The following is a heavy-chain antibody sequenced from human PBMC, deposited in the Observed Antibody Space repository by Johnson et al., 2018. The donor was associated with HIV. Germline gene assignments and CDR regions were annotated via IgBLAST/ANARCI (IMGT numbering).Heavy chain of an antibody. Sequence: QVQLVESGGGVVQPGRSLRLSCAASGFTFSSYAMHWVRQAPGKGLEWVAVISYDGSNKYYADSVKGRFTISRDNSKNTLLLQMNRLGAEDTAGDYCAREAYRAFDIWGQGTMVTVSS. CDR2: ISYDGSNK. D-gene: IGHD2-21*01. CDR3: AREAYRAFDI. V-gene: IGHV3-30-3*01. J-gene: IGHJ3*02. CDR1: GFTFSSYA.